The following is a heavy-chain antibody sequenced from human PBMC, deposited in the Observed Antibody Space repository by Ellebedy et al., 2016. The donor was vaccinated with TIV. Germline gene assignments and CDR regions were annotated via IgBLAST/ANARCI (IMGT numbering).Heavy chain of an antibody. Sequence: GESLKISCEASGFTFNNYWMNWVRQAPGKGLEWVANIHPDGSHKYFVDSVRGRFTISRDNAKNSLYLQMDSLRVDDTAVYYCARDCCSSSGLDYWGQGTLVTVSS. J-gene: IGHJ4*02. CDR3: ARDCCSSSGLDY. V-gene: IGHV3-7*01. CDR1: GFTFNNYW. CDR2: IHPDGSHK. D-gene: IGHD6-6*01.